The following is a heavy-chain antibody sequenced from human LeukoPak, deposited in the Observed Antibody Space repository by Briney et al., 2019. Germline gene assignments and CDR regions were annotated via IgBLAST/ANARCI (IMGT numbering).Heavy chain of an antibody. J-gene: IGHJ5*02. D-gene: IGHD3-3*01. Sequence: PGGSLRLSCAASGFTFSSYSMNWVRQAPGKGLEWVSYISSSGSTIYYADSVKGRFTISRDNAQNSLYLQMNSLRAEDTAVYYCARGSSSHDFWSGPSVRFDPWGQGTLVTVSS. CDR2: ISSSGSTI. V-gene: IGHV3-48*04. CDR3: ARGSSSHDFWSGPSVRFDP. CDR1: GFTFSSYS.